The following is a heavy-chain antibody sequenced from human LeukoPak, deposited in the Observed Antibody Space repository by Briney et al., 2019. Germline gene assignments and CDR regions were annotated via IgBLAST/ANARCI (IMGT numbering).Heavy chain of an antibody. V-gene: IGHV3-30*04. CDR2: ISYDGSKK. CDR3: ARAGTANDGFDM. D-gene: IGHD2-21*02. Sequence: GGSLRLSCAASGPTFRGYAMHWVRQPPAKGLEWGAVISYDGSKKYYTDSVTGRFTVSRDNSNNTLYLQVNSLSTEDTAVYYCARAGTANDGFDMWGQGTMVTVSS. CDR1: GPTFRGYA. J-gene: IGHJ3*02.